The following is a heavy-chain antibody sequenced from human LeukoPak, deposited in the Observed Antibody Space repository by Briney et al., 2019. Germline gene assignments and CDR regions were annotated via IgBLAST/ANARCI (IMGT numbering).Heavy chain of an antibody. D-gene: IGHD2-2*01. J-gene: IGHJ4*02. V-gene: IGHV3-74*01. CDR3: TRVSPLVVPAAGLYYFDY. Sequence: PGGSLRLSCAASGFTFSSYWMHWVRQVPGKGLMWVSRINTDGSSTTYADSVRGRFTISRDNAKNTLYLQMSSLKAEDTAVYYCTRVSPLVVPAAGLYYFDYWGQGTLVTVSS. CDR1: GFTFSSYW. CDR2: INTDGSST.